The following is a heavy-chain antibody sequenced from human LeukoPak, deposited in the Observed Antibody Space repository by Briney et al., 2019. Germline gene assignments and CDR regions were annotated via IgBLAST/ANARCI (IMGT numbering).Heavy chain of an antibody. J-gene: IGHJ4*02. CDR3: AKEVYRYYYGSGSSFFDY. Sequence: GGSLRLSCAASGFTFSSYGMHWVRQAPGKGLEWVAVIRYDGSNKYYADSVKGRFTISRDNSKNTLYLQMNSLRAEDTAVYYCAKEVYRYYYGSGSSFFDYWGQGTLVTVSS. CDR2: IRYDGSNK. V-gene: IGHV3-30*02. D-gene: IGHD3-10*01. CDR1: GFTFSSYG.